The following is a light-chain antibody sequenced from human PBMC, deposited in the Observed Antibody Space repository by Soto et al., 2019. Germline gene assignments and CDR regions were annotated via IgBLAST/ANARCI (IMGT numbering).Light chain of an antibody. Sequence: DIVMTQSPDSLAVSLGERATIYCKSSQSLLSTSNNHNYVRWYQHQPRRTARLLLCWASTRESAVADRFSGSGCATAFTITITSLLPADDAVCYCYHHHRTLPSTFGQGTKVDIK. CDR3: YHHHRTLPST. J-gene: IGKJ1*01. CDR2: WAS. V-gene: IGKV4-1*01. CDR1: QSLLSTSNNHNY.